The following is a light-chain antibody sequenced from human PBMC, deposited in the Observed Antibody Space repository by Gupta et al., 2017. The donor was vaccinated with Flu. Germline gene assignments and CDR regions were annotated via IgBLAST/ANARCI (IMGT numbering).Light chain of an antibody. Sequence: ATLSLSPGERATLSCRASQSVDSFLAWYQERPGQAPRLLIYDASTRATGIPARFSGSGSGTDFTLTISSLEPEDFAVYYCQQRINWPPLTFGGGTRVEIK. CDR3: QQRINWPPLT. V-gene: IGKV3-11*01. CDR2: DAS. J-gene: IGKJ4*01. CDR1: QSVDSF.